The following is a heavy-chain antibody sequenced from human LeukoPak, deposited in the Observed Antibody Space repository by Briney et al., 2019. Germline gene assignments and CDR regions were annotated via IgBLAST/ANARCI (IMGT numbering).Heavy chain of an antibody. J-gene: IGHJ6*02. V-gene: IGHV4-59*08. D-gene: IGHD3-22*01. CDR2: IYYSGST. Sequence: SETLSVTCTVSGGSISSYYWSWLRQPPGKGLEWIGYIYYSGSTNYNPSLKSRVTISVDTSKNQFSLKLSSVTAADTAVYYCARLSSGYYYWASYGMDVWGQGTTVTVSS. CDR3: ARLSSGYYYWASYGMDV. CDR1: GGSISSYY.